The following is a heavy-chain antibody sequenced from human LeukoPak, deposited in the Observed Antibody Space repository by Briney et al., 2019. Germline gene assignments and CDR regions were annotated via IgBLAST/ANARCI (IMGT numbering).Heavy chain of an antibody. CDR3: ARTSSSWTDFDY. Sequence: PSETLSLTCTVSGGSISSSSYYWGWIRQPPGKGLEWIGSTYYSGSTYYNPSLKSRVTISVDTSKNQFSLKLSSVTAADTAVYYCARTSSSWTDFDYWGQGTLVTVSS. J-gene: IGHJ4*02. V-gene: IGHV4-39*07. D-gene: IGHD6-13*01. CDR2: TYYSGST. CDR1: GGSISSSSYY.